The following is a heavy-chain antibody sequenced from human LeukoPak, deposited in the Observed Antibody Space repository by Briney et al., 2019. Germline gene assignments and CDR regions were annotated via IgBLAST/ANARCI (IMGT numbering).Heavy chain of an antibody. D-gene: IGHD2-15*01. CDR1: GYTFTSYD. V-gene: IGHV1-8*01. Sequence: ASVKVSCKASGYTFTSYDINWVRQATGQGLEWMGWMNPNSGNTGYAQKFQGRVTMTRNTSISTAYMELSSLRSEDTAVYYCARKIGTYCGGGSCHLNWFDPWGQGTLVTVSS. J-gene: IGHJ5*02. CDR2: MNPNSGNT. CDR3: ARKIGTYCGGGSCHLNWFDP.